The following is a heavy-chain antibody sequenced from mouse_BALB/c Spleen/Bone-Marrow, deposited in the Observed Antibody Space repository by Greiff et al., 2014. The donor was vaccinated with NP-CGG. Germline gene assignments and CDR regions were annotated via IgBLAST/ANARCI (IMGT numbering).Heavy chain of an antibody. V-gene: IGHV1-67*01. CDR1: GYTFTAYA. J-gene: IGHJ2*01. CDR3: ARNFYGSSYFDY. D-gene: IGHD1-1*01. Sequence: QGQLKQSGPELGRAGGSGKLFCKGSGYTFTAYAMHWGKESHAKSLEGIGLISTYSGNTHYNQNFKGKATMTVDKSSSTAYMELARLTPEDSAIYYCARNFYGSSYFDYWGQGTTLTVSS. CDR2: ISTYSGNT.